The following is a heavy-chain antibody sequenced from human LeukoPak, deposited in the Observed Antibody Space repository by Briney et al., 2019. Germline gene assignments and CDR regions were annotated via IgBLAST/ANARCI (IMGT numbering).Heavy chain of an antibody. CDR1: GYIFTSYN. CDR2: INPSGGST. D-gene: IGHD3-22*01. Sequence: ASVKVSCKASGYIFTSYNMNWVRQAPGQGLEWMGIINPSGGSTNYAQKFQGRVTMTRNASISTAYMELSSLRSEDTAVYYCATEGYYDSSGYYTDYWGQGTLVTVSS. V-gene: IGHV1-46*01. CDR3: ATEGYYDSSGYYTDY. J-gene: IGHJ4*02.